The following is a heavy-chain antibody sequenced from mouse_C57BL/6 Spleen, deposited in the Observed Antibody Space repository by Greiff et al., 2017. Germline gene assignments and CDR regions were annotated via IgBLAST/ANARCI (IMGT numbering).Heavy chain of an antibody. V-gene: IGHV5-4*01. CDR1: GFTFSSYA. CDR3: ARAYYSKDYFDY. D-gene: IGHD2-5*01. Sequence: EVQGVESGGGLVKPGGSLKLSCAASGFTFSSYAMSWVRQTPEKRLEWVATISDGGSYTYYPDNVKGRFTISRDNAKNNLYLQMSHLKSEDTAMYYCARAYYSKDYFDYWGQGTTLTVSS. CDR2: ISDGGSYT. J-gene: IGHJ2*01.